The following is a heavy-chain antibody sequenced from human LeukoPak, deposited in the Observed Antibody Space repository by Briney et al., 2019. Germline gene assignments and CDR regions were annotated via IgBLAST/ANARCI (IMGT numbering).Heavy chain of an antibody. Sequence: ASVKVSCKASGYTFIGYYMHWVRQAPGQGLEWMGWINPNSGGTNYAQKFQGRVTMTRDTSISTAYMELSRLRSDDTAVYYCARAGPHYDFWSGYSYYFDYWGQGTLVTVSS. J-gene: IGHJ4*02. CDR2: INPNSGGT. V-gene: IGHV1-2*02. CDR1: GYTFIGYY. D-gene: IGHD3-3*01. CDR3: ARAGPHYDFWSGYSYYFDY.